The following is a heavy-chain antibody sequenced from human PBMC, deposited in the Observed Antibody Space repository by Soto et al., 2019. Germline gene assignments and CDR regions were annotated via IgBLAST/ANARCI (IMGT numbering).Heavy chain of an antibody. CDR2: IYYTGRT. Sequence: KPSETLSLTCTVSAGSISSDDHYWTWIRQPPGKGLEWIGYIYYTGRTNYNPSLESRLTISIDRPKNQFSLTLSSVNAADTALYYCARGSVRGVHGMDVWGQGTTVTVSS. CDR1: AGSISSDDHY. D-gene: IGHD3-10*02. CDR3: ARGSVRGVHGMDV. V-gene: IGHV4-30-4*01. J-gene: IGHJ6*02.